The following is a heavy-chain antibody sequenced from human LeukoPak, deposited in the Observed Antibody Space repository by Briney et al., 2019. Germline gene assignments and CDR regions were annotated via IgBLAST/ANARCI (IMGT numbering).Heavy chain of an antibody. V-gene: IGHV1-69*05. CDR3: ARVRDDYGSWFESVYYYYYMDV. CDR2: IIPIFGTA. D-gene: IGHD4-17*01. J-gene: IGHJ6*03. CDR1: GGTFSSYA. Sequence: ASVKVSCKASGGTFSSYAISWVRQAPGQGLEWVGGIIPIFGTANYAQKFQGRVPITTDESTSTAYMELSSLRSEDTAVYYCARVRDDYGSWFESVYYYYYMDVWGKGTTVTVSS.